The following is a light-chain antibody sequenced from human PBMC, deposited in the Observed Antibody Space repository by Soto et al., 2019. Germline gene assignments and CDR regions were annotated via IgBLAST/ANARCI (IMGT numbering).Light chain of an antibody. CDR2: DAS. V-gene: IGKV3-11*01. CDR3: QQRSNWPPLA. CDR1: QSVSSS. Sequence: IVLTQSPATLSLSPGERATLSCRASQSVSSSLAWYQQKPGQAPRLLIFDASTRATGIPARFSGSGSGTDFTLTISSLEPEDFVVYYCQQRSNWPPLAFGGGTKVEIK. J-gene: IGKJ4*01.